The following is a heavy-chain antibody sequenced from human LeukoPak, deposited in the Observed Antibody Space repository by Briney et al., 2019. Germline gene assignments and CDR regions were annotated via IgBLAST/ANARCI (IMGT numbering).Heavy chain of an antibody. Sequence: GASVKVSCKASGGTFSSYAISWVRQAPGQGLEWMGGIIPIFGTANYAQKFQGRVTIIADESTRTAYMELSSMRSEDTAVYYCAREGGDPYSSSCCAFDTWGQGTMVTVSS. J-gene: IGHJ3*02. D-gene: IGHD6-13*01. V-gene: IGHV1-69*13. CDR1: GGTFSSYA. CDR2: IIPIFGTA. CDR3: AREGGDPYSSSCCAFDT.